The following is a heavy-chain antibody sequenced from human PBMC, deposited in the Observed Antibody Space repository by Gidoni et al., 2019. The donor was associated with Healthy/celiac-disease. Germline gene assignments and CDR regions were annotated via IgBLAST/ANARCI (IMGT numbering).Heavy chain of an antibody. Sequence: QVQLVESGGGVVQPGRSLRLSCAASGFTFSSYAMHWVRQAPGKGLEWVAVISYDESNKYYADSVKGRFTISRDNSKNTLYLQMNSLRAEDTAVYYCARWREWFGELLGFDYWGQGTLVTVSS. D-gene: IGHD3-10*01. V-gene: IGHV3-30-3*01. J-gene: IGHJ4*02. CDR1: GFTFSSYA. CDR3: ARWREWFGELLGFDY. CDR2: ISYDESNK.